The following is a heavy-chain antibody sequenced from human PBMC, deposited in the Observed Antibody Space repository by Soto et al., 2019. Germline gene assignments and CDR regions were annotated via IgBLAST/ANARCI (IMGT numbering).Heavy chain of an antibody. J-gene: IGHJ4*02. D-gene: IGHD1-1*01. CDR2: IIPIFGTA. Sequence: QVQLVQSGAEVKKPGSSVKVSCKASGGTFSSYAISWVRQAPGQGLEWMGGIIPIFGTANYAQKFQGRVTITADKSTSTAYMERSSLRSEDMAVYYCARDVEEMANEKRFDYWGQGTLVTVSS. V-gene: IGHV1-69*06. CDR1: GGTFSSYA. CDR3: ARDVEEMANEKRFDY.